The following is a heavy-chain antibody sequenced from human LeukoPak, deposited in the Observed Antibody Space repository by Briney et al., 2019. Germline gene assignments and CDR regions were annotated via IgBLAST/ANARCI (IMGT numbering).Heavy chain of an antibody. CDR3: ARDIAMIVRD. D-gene: IGHD3-22*01. J-gene: IGHJ4*02. CDR2: ISTKSGNT. CDR1: GYTFTSNG. Sequence: ASVKVSCKASGYTFTSNGIGWVRQAPGQGLEWMGWISTKSGNTNYAQRFQGRVTMTTDTSTSTAYMELRSLRSDDTAVYYCARDIAMIVRDWGQGALVTVSS. V-gene: IGHV1-18*01.